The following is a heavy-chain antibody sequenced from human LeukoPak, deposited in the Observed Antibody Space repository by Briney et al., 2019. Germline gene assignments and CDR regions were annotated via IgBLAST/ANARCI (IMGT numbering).Heavy chain of an antibody. CDR1: GFTFSSYA. Sequence: PGGSLRLSCAASGFTFSSYAMSWVRQAPGKGLGWVSAISGSGGSTYYADSVKGRFTISRDNSKNTLYLQMNSLRAEDTAVYYCAKVGGSGSYYLMGYWGQGTLVTVSS. CDR2: ISGSGGST. J-gene: IGHJ4*02. CDR3: AKVGGSGSYYLMGY. V-gene: IGHV3-23*01. D-gene: IGHD3-10*01.